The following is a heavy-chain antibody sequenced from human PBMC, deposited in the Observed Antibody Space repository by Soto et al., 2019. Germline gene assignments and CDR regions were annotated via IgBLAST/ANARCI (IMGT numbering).Heavy chain of an antibody. V-gene: IGHV1-2*02. J-gene: IGHJ6*02. CDR2: INPNSGGT. Sequence: ASVKVSCKASGYTFTGYYMHWVRQAPGQGLEWMGWINPNSGGTNYAQKFQGRVTMTRDTSISTAYMELSRLRSDDTAVYYCASPVDCSGGSCYRPYYYYGMDVWGQGTVVTVSS. CDR3: ASPVDCSGGSCYRPYYYYGMDV. D-gene: IGHD2-15*01. CDR1: GYTFTGYY.